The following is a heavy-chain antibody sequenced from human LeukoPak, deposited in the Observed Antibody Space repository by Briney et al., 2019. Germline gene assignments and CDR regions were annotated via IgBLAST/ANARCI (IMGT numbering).Heavy chain of an antibody. CDR2: ISSGSTYT. J-gene: IGHJ4*02. CDR3: ARGDYGGDYFDY. D-gene: IGHD4-23*01. Sequence: PGGSLRLSCAVSGFXFSDHYMSWIRQAPGKRLEWVSYISSGSTYTNYADSVEGRFTISRDNAKNSLYLQMNSLRAEDTAVYYCARGDYGGDYFDYWGQGTLVTVSS. CDR1: GFXFSDHY. V-gene: IGHV3-11*05.